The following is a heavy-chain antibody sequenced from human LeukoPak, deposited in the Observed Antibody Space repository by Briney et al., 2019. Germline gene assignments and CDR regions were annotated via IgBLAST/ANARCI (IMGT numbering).Heavy chain of an antibody. J-gene: IGHJ3*02. D-gene: IGHD1-26*01. CDR2: ISDSGSTI. V-gene: IGHV3-11*01. Sequence: PGGSLRLSCAASGFPFSDYYMSWIRQSPGRGLEWVSYISDSGSTIFYADSVKGRFTISRDNSENLLDLQINSPRAEDTAVYYCARGGVGWGAFDIWGQGIKVTVSS. CDR1: GFPFSDYY. CDR3: ARGGVGWGAFDI.